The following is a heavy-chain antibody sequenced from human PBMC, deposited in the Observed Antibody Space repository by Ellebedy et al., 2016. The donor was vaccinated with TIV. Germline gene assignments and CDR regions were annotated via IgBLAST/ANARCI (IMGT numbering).Heavy chain of an antibody. J-gene: IGHJ5*02. D-gene: IGHD3-10*01. CDR2: IYPGDSDT. CDR1: GYSFTSYW. Sequence: GESLKISXKGSGYSFTSYWIGWVRQMPGKGLEWMGIIYPGDSDTRYSPSFQGQVIISADKSVSTAHLHFNTLKASDTAIYYCARQDGFGEYVFDHWGHGTLVTVSS. V-gene: IGHV5-51*01. CDR3: ARQDGFGEYVFDH.